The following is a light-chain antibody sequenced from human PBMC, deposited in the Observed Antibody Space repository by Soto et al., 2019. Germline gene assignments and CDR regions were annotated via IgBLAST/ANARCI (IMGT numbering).Light chain of an antibody. CDR1: QSVSGY. CDR3: QQRSNWPST. J-gene: IGKJ4*01. V-gene: IGKV3-11*01. CDR2: DAS. Sequence: EIVLTQSPSSLSLSPGNRATLSYRASQSVSGYLAWYQQKPGQAPRLLIYDASNRATGIPARFSGSGSGTDLTLTITSLEPEDFAVYYCQQRSNWPSTFGGGTKVEI.